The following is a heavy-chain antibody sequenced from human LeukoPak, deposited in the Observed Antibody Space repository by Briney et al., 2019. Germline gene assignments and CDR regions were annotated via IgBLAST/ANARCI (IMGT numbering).Heavy chain of an antibody. CDR2: IYYSGST. CDR3: ARGARQYYDILTGYSSWFDP. CDR1: GGSVSSGSYY. Sequence: PSETLSLTCTVSGGSVSSGSYYWSWIRQPPGRGLEWIGYIYYSGSTNYNPSLKSRVTISVDTSKNQCSLELSSVTAADTAVYYCARGARQYYDILTGYSSWFDPWGQGTLVTVSS. D-gene: IGHD3-9*01. J-gene: IGHJ5*02. V-gene: IGHV4-61*01.